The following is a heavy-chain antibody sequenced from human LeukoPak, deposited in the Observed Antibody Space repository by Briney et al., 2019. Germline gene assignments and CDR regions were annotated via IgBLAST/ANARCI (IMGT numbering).Heavy chain of an antibody. CDR2: ISGSGSAT. D-gene: IGHD2-2*02. J-gene: IGHJ4*02. CDR1: GFTFSDYG. CDR3: AKTEAPAAIRAGSDY. V-gene: IGHV3-23*01. Sequence: LPGGSLRLSCAASGFTFSDYGMSWVRQAPGKGLEWVPTISGSGSATYNAGSVKGRFTTSRDNSNNTLYLQMNSLRAEDTAVYYCAKTEAPAAIRAGSDYWGQGTLVTVSS.